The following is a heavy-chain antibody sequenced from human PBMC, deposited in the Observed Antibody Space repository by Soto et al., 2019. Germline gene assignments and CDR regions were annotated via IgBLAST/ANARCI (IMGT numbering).Heavy chain of an antibody. J-gene: IGHJ6*02. D-gene: IGHD2-8*01. CDR3: AKDNLRYCTNGVCPYGMDV. CDR2: ISYDGSNK. Sequence: PGGSLRLSCAASGFTFSSYGMHWVRQAPGKGLEWVAVISYDGSNKYYADSVKGRFTISRDNSKNTLYLQMNSLRAEDTAVYYCAKDNLRYCTNGVCPYGMDVWGQGTTVTV. CDR1: GFTFSSYG. V-gene: IGHV3-30*18.